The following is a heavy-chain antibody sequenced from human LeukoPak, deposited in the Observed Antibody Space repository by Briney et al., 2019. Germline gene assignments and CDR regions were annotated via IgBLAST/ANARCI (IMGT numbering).Heavy chain of an antibody. V-gene: IGHV3-74*01. D-gene: IGHD1-26*01. CDR1: GFTFSSYW. CDR3: ARGISGRYAD. CDR2: INSDGTST. Sequence: GGSLRLSCAASGFTFSSYWMHWVRQGPGKGLVWVSRINSDGTSTSYADSAKGRFTISRDNAKNTLYLQMNSLRAEDTAVYYCARGISGRYADWGQGTLVTLSS. J-gene: IGHJ4*02.